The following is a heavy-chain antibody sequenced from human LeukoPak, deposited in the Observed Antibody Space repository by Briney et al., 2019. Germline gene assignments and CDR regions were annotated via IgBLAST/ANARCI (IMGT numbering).Heavy chain of an antibody. CDR3: ARDLHKPWLVNNWFDP. CDR2: IYTSGST. V-gene: IGHV4-4*07. CDR1: GGSISSYY. J-gene: IGHJ5*02. Sequence: KPSETLSLTCTVSGGSISSYYWSWIRQPAGKGLEWIGRIYTSGSTNYNPSLKSRVTMSVDTSKNQFSLKLSSVTAADTAVYYCARDLHKPWLVNNWFDPWGQGTLVTVSS. D-gene: IGHD6-19*01.